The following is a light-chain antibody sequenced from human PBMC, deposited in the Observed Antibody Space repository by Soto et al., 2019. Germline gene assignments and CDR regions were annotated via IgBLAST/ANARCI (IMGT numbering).Light chain of an antibody. V-gene: IGKV3-20*01. CDR2: GAS. CDR1: QSGSSSTY. CDR3: HQYDSSPSYT. Sequence: EIVLTQSPGTLSLSPGERATLSCRASQSGSSSTYLAWYQQKPGPAPRLLIYGASSRATGIPDRFSGSESGIDFTLTISRLEPEDVAVYYCHQYDSSPSYTFGQGTKLEIK. J-gene: IGKJ2*01.